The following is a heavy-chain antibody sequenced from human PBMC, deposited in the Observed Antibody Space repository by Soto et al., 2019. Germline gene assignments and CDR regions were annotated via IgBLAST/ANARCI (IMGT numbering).Heavy chain of an antibody. J-gene: IGHJ4*02. CDR1: GYTFTYYA. D-gene: IGHD5-18*01. V-gene: IGHV1-3*04. CDR2: IDTSNGHT. Sequence: GASVKVSCKASGYTFTYYAMHWVRQAPGQRLEWMGWIDTSNGHTKYSLKFQGRVTITRDTSASTAYMEVSSLRSEDTAVYYCARGEGDNYGYADYWGQGTLVTVSS. CDR3: ARGEGDNYGYADY.